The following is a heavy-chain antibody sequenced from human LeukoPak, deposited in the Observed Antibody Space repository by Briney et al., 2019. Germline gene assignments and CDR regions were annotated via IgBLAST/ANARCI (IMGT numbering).Heavy chain of an antibody. J-gene: IGHJ4*02. D-gene: IGHD1-26*01. V-gene: IGHV3-43*02. Sequence: QPGGSLRLSCAASGFTFDDYAMHWVRQAPGKGLEWVSLISGDGGSTYYADSVKGRFTISRDNSKNSLYLQMNSLRTEDTAVYYCLKDRAGAGDYWGRGTLVTVSS. CDR3: LKDRAGAGDY. CDR1: GFTFDDYA. CDR2: ISGDGGST.